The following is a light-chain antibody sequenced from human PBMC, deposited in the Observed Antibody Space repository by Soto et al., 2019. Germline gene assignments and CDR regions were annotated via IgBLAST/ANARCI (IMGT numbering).Light chain of an antibody. CDR1: QSVSSSY. Sequence: DIVLTQSPGTLSLSPGERATLSCRASQSVSSSYLAWYQQKPGQAPRLLIYGASSRATGIPERFSGSWSGTGFTLTISRLDPEDFEVYYGQQYVSLACTIGQGKMVDI. J-gene: IGKJ1*01. CDR3: QQYVSLACT. V-gene: IGKV3-20*01. CDR2: GAS.